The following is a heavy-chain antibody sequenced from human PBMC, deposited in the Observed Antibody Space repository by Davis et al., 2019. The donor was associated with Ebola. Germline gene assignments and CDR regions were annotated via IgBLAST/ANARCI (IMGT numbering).Heavy chain of an antibody. CDR2: ISSSSSYI. CDR3: ARVLEYSGYDFNWGLEGLYDY. V-gene: IGHV3-21*01. J-gene: IGHJ4*02. CDR1: GFTFSSYS. Sequence: ESLKISCAASGFTFSSYSMNWVRQAPGKGLEWVSSISSSSSYIYYADSVKGRFTISRDNAKNSLYLQMNSLRAEDTAVYYCARVLEYSGYDFNWGLEGLYDYWGQGTLVTVSS. D-gene: IGHD5-12*01.